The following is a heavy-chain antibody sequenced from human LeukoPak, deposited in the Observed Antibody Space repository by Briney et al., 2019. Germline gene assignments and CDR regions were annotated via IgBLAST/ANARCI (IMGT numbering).Heavy chain of an antibody. J-gene: IGHJ4*02. CDR2: IYSSGRT. CDR3: ARKREGPATGIDY. CDR1: GVSIISTNSY. Sequence: PSETLSLTCTVSGVSIISTNSYWGWIRQSPRTGLEWIGNIYSSGRTYYNPSLNSRVTTSIDMSENQFSLKLTSVTAADTAVYYCARKREGPATGIDYWGQGTLVTVSS. D-gene: IGHD2-15*01. V-gene: IGHV4-39*07.